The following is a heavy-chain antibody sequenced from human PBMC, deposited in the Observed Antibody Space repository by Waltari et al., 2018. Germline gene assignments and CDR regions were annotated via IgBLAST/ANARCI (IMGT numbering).Heavy chain of an antibody. D-gene: IGHD5-12*01. CDR2: MYYSGTT. CDR1: GGSISRSSYY. J-gene: IGHJ5*02. V-gene: IGHV4-39*01. Sequence: QLQLQASGPGLMKPSETLSLTCTVSGGSISRSSYYWGWIRQSPGKGLEWIASMYYSGTTYYNPTLESRVTISGDTSKNQFSLRLSSVTAADTAVYYCARHWKRNGYRFDPWGQGTLVTVSS. CDR3: ARHWKRNGYRFDP.